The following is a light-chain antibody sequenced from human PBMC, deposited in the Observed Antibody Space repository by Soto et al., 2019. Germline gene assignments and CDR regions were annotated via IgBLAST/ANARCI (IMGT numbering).Light chain of an antibody. CDR2: SNN. CDR3: AAWDDSLNGYV. J-gene: IGLJ1*01. V-gene: IGLV1-44*01. CDR1: SSNIGSNT. Sequence: QSALTQPSSASGTPGQRVTISCSGSSSNIGSNTVNWYQQLPGTATKLLIYSNNQRPSGVPDRFSGSKSGTSASLAISGLQSEDEADYYCAAWDDSLNGYVFGTETKVTVL.